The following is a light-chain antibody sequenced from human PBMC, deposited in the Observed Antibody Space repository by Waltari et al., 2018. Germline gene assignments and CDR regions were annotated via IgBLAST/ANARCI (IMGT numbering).Light chain of an antibody. CDR2: ELT. Sequence: QSALTQPPSASGSPGPSVTISCTGTSSAIGGFTNVSWYQQHPGKAPKVLIYELTKRPSGVPGRFSGSKSGNTASLTVSGLQAADEADYYCISYASNYNYVFGTGTTLTLL. CDR3: ISYASNYNYV. CDR1: SSAIGGFTN. V-gene: IGLV2-8*01. J-gene: IGLJ1*01.